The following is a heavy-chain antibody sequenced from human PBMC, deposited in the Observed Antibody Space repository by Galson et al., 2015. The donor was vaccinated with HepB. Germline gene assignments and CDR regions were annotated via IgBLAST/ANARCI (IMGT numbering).Heavy chain of an antibody. J-gene: IGHJ4*02. Sequence: PALVKPTQTLTLTCSFSVFSLSTSEVGVGWIRQPPGKALEWLALIYWNDEKRYSPSLKTRLTIAKDTSKNQVLLTMTYMDPVDTSTYYCAHIRGAGNSPLLDYWGQGTLVSVSS. CDR1: VFSLSTSEVG. D-gene: IGHD4-23*01. CDR2: IYWNDEK. CDR3: AHIRGAGNSPLLDY. V-gene: IGHV2-5*01.